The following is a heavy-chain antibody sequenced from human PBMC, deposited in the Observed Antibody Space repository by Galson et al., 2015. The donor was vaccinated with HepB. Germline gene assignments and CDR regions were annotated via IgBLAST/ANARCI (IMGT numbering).Heavy chain of an antibody. V-gene: IGHV3-11*06. Sequence: SLRLSCAASGFTFSDYHMSWIRQAPGKGLEWVSYISSSSSYTNYADSVKGRFTISRDNAKNSLYLQMNSLRAEDTAVYYCARGYDYVWGSYRKAHYYGMDVWGQGTTVTVSS. J-gene: IGHJ6*02. CDR3: ARGYDYVWGSYRKAHYYGMDV. D-gene: IGHD3-16*02. CDR2: ISSSSSYT. CDR1: GFTFSDYH.